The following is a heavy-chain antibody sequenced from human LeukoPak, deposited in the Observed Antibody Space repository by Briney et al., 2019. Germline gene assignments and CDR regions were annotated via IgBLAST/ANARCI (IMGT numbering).Heavy chain of an antibody. CDR3: ARDLSYVWGSYRYSTRFDP. CDR1: GYTFTGYY. D-gene: IGHD3-16*02. J-gene: IGHJ5*02. CDR2: INPNSGGT. Sequence: ASVKVSCKASGYTFTGYYMHWVRQAPGQGLEWMGWINPNSGGTNYAQKFQGRVTMTRDTSISTAYMELSRLRSDDTAVYYRARDLSYVWGSYRYSTRFDPWGQGTLVTVSS. V-gene: IGHV1-2*02.